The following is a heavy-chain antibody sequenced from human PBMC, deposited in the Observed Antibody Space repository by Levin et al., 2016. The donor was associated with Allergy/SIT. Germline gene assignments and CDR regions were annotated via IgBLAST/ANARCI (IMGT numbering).Heavy chain of an antibody. D-gene: IGHD3-10*01. Sequence: WIRQPPGKGLEWVSGINWNGDSTGYADSVKGRFTISRDNAKNSLYLQMSSLRAEDTALYYCARGEYSSDSWGQGTLVTVSS. J-gene: IGHJ4*02. CDR3: ARGEYSSDS. CDR2: INWNGDST. V-gene: IGHV3-20*03.